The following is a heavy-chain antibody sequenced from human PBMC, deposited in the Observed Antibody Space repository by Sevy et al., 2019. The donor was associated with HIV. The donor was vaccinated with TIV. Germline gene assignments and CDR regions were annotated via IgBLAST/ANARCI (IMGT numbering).Heavy chain of an antibody. J-gene: IGHJ4*02. Sequence: GGSLRLSCAASGFTFSSYSMNWVRQAPGKGLEWVSYISSSSTIYYADSVKGRFTISRDNAKNSLYLQMNSLRDEDTAVYYCARDPPYYDFWSGYYSYYFDYWGQGTLVTVSS. CDR2: ISSSSTI. D-gene: IGHD3-3*01. V-gene: IGHV3-48*02. CDR1: GFTFSSYS. CDR3: ARDPPYYDFWSGYYSYYFDY.